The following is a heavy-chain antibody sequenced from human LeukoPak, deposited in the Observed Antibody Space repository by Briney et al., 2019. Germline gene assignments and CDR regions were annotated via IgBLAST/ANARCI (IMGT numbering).Heavy chain of an antibody. CDR1: GGAIIPFY. Sequence: SETLSLTCSVSGGAIIPFYWNWIRQPAGKGLEWIERIYSSGSTKYNPSLKSRVTMSVDTSKNQFSLKLSSVTAADTAVYYCAKDYYDSSEGWFDPWGQGTLVTVSS. CDR2: IYSSGST. CDR3: AKDYYDSSEGWFDP. J-gene: IGHJ5*02. D-gene: IGHD3-22*01. V-gene: IGHV4-4*07.